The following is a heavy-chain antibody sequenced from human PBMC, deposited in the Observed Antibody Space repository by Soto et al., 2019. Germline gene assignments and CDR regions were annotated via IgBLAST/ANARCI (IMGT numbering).Heavy chain of an antibody. CDR1: GGSISSGGYY. Sequence: SEILSLTCTVSGGSISSGGYYWSWIRQHPGKGLEWIGYIYYSGSTYYNPSLKSRVTISVDTSKNQFSLKLSSVTAADTAVYYCARDGGTYDFDYWGQGTLVTVSS. CDR3: ARDGGTYDFDY. J-gene: IGHJ4*02. CDR2: IYYSGST. V-gene: IGHV4-31*03. D-gene: IGHD3-16*01.